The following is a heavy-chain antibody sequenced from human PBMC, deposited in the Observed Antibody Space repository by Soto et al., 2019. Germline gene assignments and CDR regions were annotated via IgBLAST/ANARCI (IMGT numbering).Heavy chain of an antibody. D-gene: IGHD6-13*01. J-gene: IGHJ4*02. V-gene: IGHV3-33*06. CDR2: IWHDGSYK. CDR1: GVSFSTYG. Sequence: QVQLVESGGGVVQPGRSLRLSCVASGVSFSTYGMHWVRQAPGKGLEWVASIWHDGSYKFHADAVKGRFAISRDNSKKSLYLQMNRPRVEDTAMYYCAKDGGVGYGRSWGEFWGQGTLVTVSS. CDR3: AKDGGVGYGRSWGEF.